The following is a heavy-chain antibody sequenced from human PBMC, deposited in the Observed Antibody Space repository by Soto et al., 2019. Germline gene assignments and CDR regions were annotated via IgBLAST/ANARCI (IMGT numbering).Heavy chain of an antibody. CDR2: INHLGRT. D-gene: IGHD4-17*01. J-gene: IGHJ4*02. CDR3: ASGRTVASRFDY. V-gene: IGHV4-34*01. CDR1: VWALSAYY. Sequence: QVQLQQWGAGLLKPSETLSHTCAVYVWALSAYYWTWIRQPPGKGLEWIGEINHLGRTNYNPSLKSRVTISLDTSKNQFSLELYSVTAADTALYYCASGRTVASRFDYWGRGTLVTVSS.